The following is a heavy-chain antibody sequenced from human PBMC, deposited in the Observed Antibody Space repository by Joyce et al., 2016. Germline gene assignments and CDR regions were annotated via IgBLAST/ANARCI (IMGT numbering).Heavy chain of an antibody. CDR2: IIPTFGAP. CDR1: GATFSSYV. CDR3: ARQRRAVSGNDAFDI. D-gene: IGHD6-19*01. V-gene: IGHV1-69*06. Sequence: QVQLVQSGAEVKKPGSSVKVSCKGSGATFSSYVFSWVRQAPGQGLGWMGVIIPTFGAPNYAKKFQGRVTITADRSTSRAYMELSSLRSEDTAVYYCARQRRAVSGNDAFDIWGQGTMVTVSS. J-gene: IGHJ3*02.